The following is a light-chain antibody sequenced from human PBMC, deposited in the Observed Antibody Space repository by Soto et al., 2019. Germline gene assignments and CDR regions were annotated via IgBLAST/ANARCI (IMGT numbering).Light chain of an antibody. V-gene: IGKV1-33*01. Sequence: DIQMHQSPATLSSYVGDRVTITCRASQSIPSSLAWYKQKPGKVPKILIYDESNLEAGVPSRLRESGSGTDFTLTISRMQPEEIATYDCQQYENVPPFGQGTRLEIK. CDR1: QSIPSS. CDR2: DES. CDR3: QQYENVPP. J-gene: IGKJ5*01.